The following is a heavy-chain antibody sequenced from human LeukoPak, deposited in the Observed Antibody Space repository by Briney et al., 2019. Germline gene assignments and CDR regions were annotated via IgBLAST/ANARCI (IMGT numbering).Heavy chain of an antibody. J-gene: IGHJ4*02. V-gene: IGHV3-33*06. D-gene: IGHD5-24*01. CDR1: GFTITDYW. Sequence: PGGSLRLSCAVSGFTITDYWMNWVRQAPGKGLEWVAVIWYDGSNKYYADSVKGRFTISRDNSKNTLYLQMNSLRAEDTAVYYCAKGVVGLRDRYIGYWGQGTLVTVSS. CDR2: IWYDGSNK. CDR3: AKGVVGLRDRYIGY.